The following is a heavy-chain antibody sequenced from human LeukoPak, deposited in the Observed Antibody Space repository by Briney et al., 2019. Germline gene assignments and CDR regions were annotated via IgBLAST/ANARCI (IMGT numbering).Heavy chain of an antibody. V-gene: IGHV3-23*01. CDR2: ISNSGDAT. J-gene: IGHJ4*02. CDR1: GFTFSNYA. Sequence: GGSLRLSCAASGFTFSNYAMSWVRQAPGKGLEWVSTISNSGDATYYADSVKGRFTISRDNSKNTLYLQMNSLRAEDTAVYYCARDYYDSSGYYWGQGTLVTVSS. D-gene: IGHD3-22*01. CDR3: ARDYYDSSGYY.